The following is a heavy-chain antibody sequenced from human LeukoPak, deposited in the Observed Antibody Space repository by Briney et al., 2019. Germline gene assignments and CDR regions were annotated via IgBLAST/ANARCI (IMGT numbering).Heavy chain of an antibody. V-gene: IGHV3-53*01. Sequence: PGGSLRLSCAASGFTVSSNYMSWVRQAPGKGLEWVSVLYAGGATHYADSVKGRFTISRDNSKNTLYLQMNSLRSEDMAVYFCAKGGEVGITGYFDYWGQGTLVTVSS. D-gene: IGHD1-26*01. CDR2: LYAGGAT. CDR1: GFTVSSNY. CDR3: AKGGEVGITGYFDY. J-gene: IGHJ4*02.